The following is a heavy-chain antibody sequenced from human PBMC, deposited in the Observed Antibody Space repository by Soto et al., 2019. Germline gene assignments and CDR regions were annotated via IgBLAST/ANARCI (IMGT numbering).Heavy chain of an antibody. CDR1: GFTFSNYG. Sequence: ASVKVSCKGSGFTFSNYGFNWVRQAPGQGLEWVGWVSAYNGYTKSAQNFQDRLIMTTDTSTNTAYMELRGLRPDNTALYYCARGKGIAGPEGPGGQETRVTVAS. J-gene: IGHJ4*02. V-gene: IGHV1-18*01. CDR3: ARGKGIAGPEGP. D-gene: IGHD2-21*01. CDR2: VSAYNGYT.